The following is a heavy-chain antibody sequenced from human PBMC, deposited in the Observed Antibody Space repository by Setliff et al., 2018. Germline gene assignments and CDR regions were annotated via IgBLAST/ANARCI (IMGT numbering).Heavy chain of an antibody. V-gene: IGHV4-4*07. CDR2: VYNSGTT. CDR1: GDSISGGDYY. Sequence: SETLSLTCTVSGDSISGGDYYWTWIRQPAGKRLEWIGRVYNSGTTYNAFFASRVTMSIDTSKNQFSLNLNSVTAADTAVYYCARGPRYSGSYYVNYWGQGTLVTVSS. CDR3: ARGPRYSGSYYVNY. J-gene: IGHJ4*02. D-gene: IGHD1-26*01.